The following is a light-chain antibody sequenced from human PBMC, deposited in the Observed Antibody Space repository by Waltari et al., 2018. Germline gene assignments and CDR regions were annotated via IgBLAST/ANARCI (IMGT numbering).Light chain of an antibody. CDR3: QQYYSRRT. Sequence: DIVMTQSPDSLAVSLGERATINCKSSQSLLYNSNDKNYLAWYQQKPGQPPKLLIYWASTRHSGVPDRFSCSGSATDFTLTISSLQAEDVAVYYCQQYYSRRTFGQGTKVEIK. V-gene: IGKV4-1*01. J-gene: IGKJ1*01. CDR2: WAS. CDR1: QSLLYNSNDKNY.